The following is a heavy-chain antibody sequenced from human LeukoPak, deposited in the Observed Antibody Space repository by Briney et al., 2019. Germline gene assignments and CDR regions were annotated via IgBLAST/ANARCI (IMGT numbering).Heavy chain of an antibody. V-gene: IGHV4-4*07. CDR3: ARDSGTTGEVKFDP. CDR1: GVTVSSYY. Sequence: WETLCLSCAVSGVTVSSYYWSWIRQPPGKGLEWIGSIYSSGSTTYNASLKSRVTISVDTSKNQFSLKVTSVTAADTAVYYCARDSGTTGEVKFDPWGQGTLVTVSS. CDR2: IYSSGST. J-gene: IGHJ5*02. D-gene: IGHD3-10*01.